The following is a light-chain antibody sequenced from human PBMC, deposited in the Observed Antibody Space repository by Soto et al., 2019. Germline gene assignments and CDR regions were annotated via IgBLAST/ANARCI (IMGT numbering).Light chain of an antibody. CDR1: QSVSSSY. Sequence: EIVLTQSPGTLSLSPGERATLSCRASQSVSSSYLAWYQQKPGQAPSLLIYGASSRATGVPDRFSGSGSGTDFTLTISSLEPEDFAVYYCQQRLNWITFGQGTRLEIK. CDR2: GAS. J-gene: IGKJ5*01. V-gene: IGKV3D-20*02. CDR3: QQRLNWIT.